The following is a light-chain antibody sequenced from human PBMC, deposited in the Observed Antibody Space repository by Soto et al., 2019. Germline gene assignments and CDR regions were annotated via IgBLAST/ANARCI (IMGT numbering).Light chain of an antibody. V-gene: IGKV1-39*01. CDR2: AAS. Sequence: DIQMTQSPSSLSASVGDRVTITCRASESINRHLNWYQQQPGRAPKLLIYAASSLQNGVPSRFRGGGSGTDFTLIITNLQPEDVATYYCQQSYTALSITFGQGTRLEIK. CDR3: QQSYTALSIT. CDR1: ESINRH. J-gene: IGKJ5*01.